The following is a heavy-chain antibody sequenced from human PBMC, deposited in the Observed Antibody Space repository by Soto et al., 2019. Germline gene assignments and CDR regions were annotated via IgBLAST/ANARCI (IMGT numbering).Heavy chain of an antibody. CDR3: AKDQRLYSLPAVYYFDY. J-gene: IGHJ4*02. CDR1: GFTFSSYG. D-gene: IGHD5-12*01. V-gene: IGHV3-30*18. Sequence: VGSLRLSCAASGFTFSSYGMHWVRQAPGKGLEWVAVISYDGSNKYYADSVKGRFTISRDNSKNTLYLQMNSLRAEDTAVYYCAKDQRLYSLPAVYYFDYWGQGTLVTVSS. CDR2: ISYDGSNK.